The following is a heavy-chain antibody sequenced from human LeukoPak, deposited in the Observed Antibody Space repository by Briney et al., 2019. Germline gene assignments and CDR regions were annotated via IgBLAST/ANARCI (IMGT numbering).Heavy chain of an antibody. CDR2: ISSSSYI. CDR3: ARGFVAASSLFDY. V-gene: IGHV3-21*01. Sequence: GGSLRLSCAASGFAFSSYSMNWVRQAPGKGLEWVSSISSSSYIYYADSVKGRFTISRDNAKNSLYLQMNRLRAEDTAVYYCARGFVAASSLFDYWGQGTLVTVSS. D-gene: IGHD2-15*01. CDR1: GFAFSSYS. J-gene: IGHJ4*02.